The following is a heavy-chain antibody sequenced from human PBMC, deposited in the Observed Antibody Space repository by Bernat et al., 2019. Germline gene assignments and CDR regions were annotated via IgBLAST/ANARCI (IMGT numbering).Heavy chain of an antibody. D-gene: IGHD3-16*01. V-gene: IGHV3-30*01. CDR3: ARDTLNDY. CDR2: ISYDGSNK. CDR1: GFTFSSYA. Sequence: QVQLVESGGGVVQPGRSLRLSCAASGFTFSSYAMHWVRQAPGKGLEWVAVISYDGSNKYYADSVKGRFTISRDNSKNTLYLQMNGLGAEDTAVYYCARDTLNDYWGQGTLVTVSS. J-gene: IGHJ4*01.